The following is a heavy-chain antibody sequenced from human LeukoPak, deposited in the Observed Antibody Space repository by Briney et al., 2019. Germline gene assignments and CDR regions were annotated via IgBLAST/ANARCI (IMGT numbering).Heavy chain of an antibody. CDR1: GFIFSTYG. Sequence: GGSLRLSCAASGFIFSTYGIHWVRQAPGKGLEWVAVISNDGSNKYYADSVKGRFTISRDNSKNTLYLQMNSLRAEDTAVYYCAKGLSGGGQRGYFDYWGQGTLVTVSS. V-gene: IGHV3-30*18. CDR3: AKGLSGGGQRGYFDY. CDR2: ISNDGSNK. D-gene: IGHD4-23*01. J-gene: IGHJ4*02.